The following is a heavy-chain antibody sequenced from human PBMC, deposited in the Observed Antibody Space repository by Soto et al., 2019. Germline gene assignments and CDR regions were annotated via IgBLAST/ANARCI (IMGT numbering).Heavy chain of an antibody. CDR2: ISSSSSYT. Sequence: QVQLVESGGRLVKPGGSLRLSCAASGFTFSDYYMSWIRQAPGKGLEWVSYISSSSSYTNYADSVKGRFTISRDNAKNSLYLQMNSLRAEDTAVYYCARQWEMATPYFDYWGQGTLVTVSS. CDR3: ARQWEMATPYFDY. J-gene: IGHJ4*02. D-gene: IGHD1-26*01. V-gene: IGHV3-11*06. CDR1: GFTFSDYY.